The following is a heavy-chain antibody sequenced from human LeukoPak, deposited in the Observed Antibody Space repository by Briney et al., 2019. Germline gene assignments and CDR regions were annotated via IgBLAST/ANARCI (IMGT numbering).Heavy chain of an antibody. CDR3: MSDPLHQGGVDY. CDR1: GFTFTCCW. Sequence: GGSLRLSCAASGFTFTCCWMSWVRQAPGKGLEWVASIKQDGREKFYADSVRGRFTISRDNARNSLYLQMNSLRAEDTAIYYCMSDPLHQGGVDYWGQGTLVTVSS. CDR2: IKQDGREK. D-gene: IGHD3-16*01. V-gene: IGHV3-7*03. J-gene: IGHJ4*02.